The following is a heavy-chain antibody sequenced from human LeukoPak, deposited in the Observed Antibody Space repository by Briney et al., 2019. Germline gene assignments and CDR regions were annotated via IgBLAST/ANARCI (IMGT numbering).Heavy chain of an antibody. CDR1: GGSISSYY. CDR2: IYYSGST. Sequence: SETLSLTCTVPGGSISSYYWSWIRQPPGKGLQWIGYIYYSGSTNYNPSLKSRVTISVDTSKNQFSLKLSSVTAADTAVYYCARSATPLSIAAEWYFDYWGQGTLVTVSS. CDR3: ARSATPLSIAAEWYFDY. J-gene: IGHJ4*02. D-gene: IGHD6-13*01. V-gene: IGHV4-59*01.